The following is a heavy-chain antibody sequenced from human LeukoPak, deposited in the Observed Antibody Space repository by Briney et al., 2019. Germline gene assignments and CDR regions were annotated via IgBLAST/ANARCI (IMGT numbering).Heavy chain of an antibody. CDR2: MNPNSGNT. Sequence: GASVKVSCKASGYTFRSFDINWVRRATGQGLEWLGGMNPNSGNTGYAQKFQGRVTMTRNTSISTAYMELSSLRSEDTAVYYCARGPATVITMVPYYMDVWGKGTTVTISS. V-gene: IGHV1-8*02. CDR1: GYTFRSFD. D-gene: IGHD3-10*01. J-gene: IGHJ6*03. CDR3: ARGPATVITMVPYYMDV.